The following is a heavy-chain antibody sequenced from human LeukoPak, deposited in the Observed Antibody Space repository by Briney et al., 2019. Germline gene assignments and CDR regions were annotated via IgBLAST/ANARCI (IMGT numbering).Heavy chain of an antibody. CDR1: GYTFTTYH. V-gene: IGHV1-46*01. CDR2: INPSGNNT. D-gene: IGHD3-10*01. Sequence: ASVKVSCKASGYTFTTYHMHWVRQAHGQGLEWMGIINPSGNNTNYAQKFQGRVTMTKDTSTNTVYMELSSLRSEDAAIYYCAREAYGSETYYSVDYWGHGTLVTVSS. CDR3: AREAYGSETYYSVDY. J-gene: IGHJ4*01.